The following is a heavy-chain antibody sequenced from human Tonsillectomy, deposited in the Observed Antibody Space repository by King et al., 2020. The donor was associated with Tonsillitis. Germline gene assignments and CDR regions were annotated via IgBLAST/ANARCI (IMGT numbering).Heavy chain of an antibody. J-gene: IGHJ3*02. V-gene: IGHV5-10-1*01. Sequence: QLVQSGAEVKKPGESLRISCQASGYTFVVYWIWWVRQMPGKGLEWMGRIDPSDSYTSYSPSLQDHVTISVDKSTSTSYLQWSSLKASDTDIYYCAREWNIKHDGFDIWGQGTMVTVSP. CDR2: IDPSDSYT. CDR3: AREWNIKHDGFDI. CDR1: GYTFVVYW. D-gene: IGHD1/OR15-1a*01.